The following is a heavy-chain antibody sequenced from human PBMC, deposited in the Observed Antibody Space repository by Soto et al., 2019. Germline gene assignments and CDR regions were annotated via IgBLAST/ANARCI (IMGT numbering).Heavy chain of an antibody. CDR1: GYTFTGYY. CDR3: ARGEYSSSSEFDY. D-gene: IGHD6-6*01. Sequence: ASVKVSCKASGYTFTGYYMHWVRQAPGQGLEWMGWINPNSGGTNYAQKFQGWVTMTRDTSISTAYMELSRLRSDDTAVYYCARGEYSSSSEFDYWGQGTLVTVSS. CDR2: INPNSGGT. V-gene: IGHV1-2*04. J-gene: IGHJ4*02.